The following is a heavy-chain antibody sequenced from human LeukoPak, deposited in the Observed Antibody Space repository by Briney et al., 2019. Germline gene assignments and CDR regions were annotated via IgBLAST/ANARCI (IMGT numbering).Heavy chain of an antibody. J-gene: IGHJ4*02. CDR3: ARDTLGEGEDANYAVCYFDC. CDR1: GFTFRTYW. CDR2: IKQDGNEK. V-gene: IGHV3-7*01. Sequence: GGSLRLSCAAPGFTFRTYWMSWVRQAPGKGLEWVANIKQDGNEKYYVDSVKGRFTISRDNAKNSLDLQMNSLRAEDTAVYYCARDTLGEGEDANYAVCYFDCWGQGTPVTVSS. D-gene: IGHD5-24*01.